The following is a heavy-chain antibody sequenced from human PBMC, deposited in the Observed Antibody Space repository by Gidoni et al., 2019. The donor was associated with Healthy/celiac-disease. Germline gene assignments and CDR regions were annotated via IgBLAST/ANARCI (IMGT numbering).Heavy chain of an antibody. D-gene: IGHD2-2*01. CDR3: ARAGTGYCSSTSCPISGWFDP. V-gene: IGHV1-69*01. Sequence: QLQRVQSGAAVQMHGYSVKVACAASGGTFTSYAIILLRQAPGQGLEWMGGIIHIVGTANYAQKFKGRVTMTADESTSTAYMELSSLRSEDTVVYYCARAGTGYCSSTSCPISGWFDPWGQGTLVTVSS. J-gene: IGHJ5*02. CDR2: IIHIVGTA. CDR1: GGTFTSYA.